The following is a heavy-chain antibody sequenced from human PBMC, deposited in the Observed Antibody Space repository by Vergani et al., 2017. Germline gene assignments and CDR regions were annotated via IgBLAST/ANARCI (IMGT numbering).Heavy chain of an antibody. J-gene: IGHJ6*02. Sequence: VQVVESGGGLVKPGGSLRLSCAASGFTFSDYYMTWIRQAPGTGLEWVSYITTSSSYTDYADSMKGRFTISRDNAKNSLYLQMNSLRAEDTAVYYCARGHYVMDVWGQGTTVTVSS. CDR1: GFTFSDYY. CDR2: ITTSSSYT. V-gene: IGHV3-11*06. CDR3: ARGHYVMDV.